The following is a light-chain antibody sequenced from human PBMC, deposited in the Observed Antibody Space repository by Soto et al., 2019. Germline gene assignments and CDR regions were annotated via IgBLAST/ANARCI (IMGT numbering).Light chain of an antibody. V-gene: IGLV4-69*01. Sequence: QPVLTQSPSASASLGASVKLTCTLSSGHSSYAIAWHQQQPEKGPRYLMKLNSDGSHSKGDGIPDRFSGSSSGAERYLTISSLQSEDEAVYYCQTWGTGIVTFGGGTKLTVL. CDR1: SGHSSYA. CDR2: LNSDGSH. J-gene: IGLJ2*01. CDR3: QTWGTGIVT.